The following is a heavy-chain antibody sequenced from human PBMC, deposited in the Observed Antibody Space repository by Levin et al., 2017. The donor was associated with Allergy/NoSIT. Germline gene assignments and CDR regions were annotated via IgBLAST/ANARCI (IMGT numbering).Heavy chain of an antibody. CDR1: GFIFRDFA. Sequence: GGSLRLSCAASGFIFRDFAMAWVRQTPGKGLEWVALLSSDGRHKYHADSVKGRLTISRDNSKNTLYLQMDSLRLEDTAFYYCARPDYYHSAGPFYYFDYWGPGTLVTVSS. CDR2: LSSDGRHK. J-gene: IGHJ4*02. V-gene: IGHV3-30*04. D-gene: IGHD3-22*01. CDR3: ARPDYYHSAGPFYYFDY.